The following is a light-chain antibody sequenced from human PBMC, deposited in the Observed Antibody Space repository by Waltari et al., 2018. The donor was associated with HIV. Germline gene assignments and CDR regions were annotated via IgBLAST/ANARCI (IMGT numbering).Light chain of an antibody. V-gene: IGKV1-39*01. CDR3: QQSYSTRFT. J-gene: IGKJ3*01. CDR2: AAS. CDR1: QSISSY. Sequence: DIQMTQSPSSLSASVGDRVTITCRASQSISSYLNWYQQKPGKAPKLLIYAASSLQSGVPSRFSGSGYGTDFTLTISSLQPEDFATYYCQQSYSTRFTFGPGTKVDIK.